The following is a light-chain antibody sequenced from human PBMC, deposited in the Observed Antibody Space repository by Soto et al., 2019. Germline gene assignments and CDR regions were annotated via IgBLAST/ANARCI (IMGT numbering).Light chain of an antibody. CDR2: DVS. J-gene: IGLJ1*01. V-gene: IGLV2-14*01. Sequence: QSVLTQPASVSGSPGQSITISCTGTSSDVGGYNYVSWYQQHPGKAPKLMIYDVSNRPSGVSNRFSGSTSGNTASLTISGLQAEDEADYYCSSYASSSTLVFGTGTKVTVL. CDR3: SSYASSSTLV. CDR1: SSDVGGYNY.